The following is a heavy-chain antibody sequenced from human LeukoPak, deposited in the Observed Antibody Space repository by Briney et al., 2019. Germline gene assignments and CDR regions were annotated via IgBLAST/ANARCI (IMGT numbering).Heavy chain of an antibody. J-gene: IGHJ4*02. CDR2: IYYSGNT. Sequence: PSETLSLTCTVSGGSISGYYWSWIRQPPGKGLEWIGYIYYSGNTNYNPSLKSRVTISVDTSKSQFSLKLSSVTAADTAVYYCARAGSSAYVLDYWGQGTLVTVSS. CDR1: GGSISGYY. CDR3: ARAGSSAYVLDY. V-gene: IGHV4-59*01. D-gene: IGHD3-22*01.